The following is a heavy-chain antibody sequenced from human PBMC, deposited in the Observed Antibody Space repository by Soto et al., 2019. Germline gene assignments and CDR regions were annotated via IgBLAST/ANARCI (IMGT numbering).Heavy chain of an antibody. CDR3: AREWYSYGYYAMDV. V-gene: IGHV1-18*04. Sequence: QVHLVQSGAEVKKPGASVKVSCKTSGYTFTTYGISWVRQAPGQGLEWMGWISAYNGNTNYAQKLQGRVTMTTDTSTSTAYMELRSLRSDDTAVDYCAREWYSYGYYAMDVWGQETTVTFSS. CDR2: ISAYNGNT. J-gene: IGHJ6*02. CDR1: GYTFTTYG. D-gene: IGHD5-18*01.